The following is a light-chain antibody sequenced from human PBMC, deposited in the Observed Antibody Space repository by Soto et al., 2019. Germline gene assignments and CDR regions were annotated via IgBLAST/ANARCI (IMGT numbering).Light chain of an antibody. Sequence: EIVMTQSPATLSVSPGERATLSCRASQSVSSSYLAWYQQKPGQAPRLLIYGASNRATGIPDRFSGSGSGTDFTLTISSLQPEDFATYYCQQSYSTPLTFGPGTKVDIK. J-gene: IGKJ3*01. CDR1: QSVSSSY. V-gene: IGKV3D-20*02. CDR3: QQSYSTPLT. CDR2: GAS.